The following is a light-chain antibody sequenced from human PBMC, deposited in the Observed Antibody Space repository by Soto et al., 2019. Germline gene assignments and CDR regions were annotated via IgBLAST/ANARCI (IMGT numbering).Light chain of an antibody. Sequence: QFVLTQSSSASASLGSSVKLTCTLSSGDSNDLIAWHQQQPGKAPRYMMKVEGSGNYNRGRGVPDRFSGSSSGADRYLTISNLQSEDEADYYCETWGSTIWVFGGGTKLTVL. J-gene: IGLJ3*02. V-gene: IGLV4-60*03. CDR1: SGDSNDL. CDR2: VEGSGNY. CDR3: ETWGSTIWV.